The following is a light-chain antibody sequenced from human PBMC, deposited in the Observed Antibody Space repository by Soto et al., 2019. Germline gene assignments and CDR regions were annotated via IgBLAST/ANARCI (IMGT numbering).Light chain of an antibody. J-gene: IGKJ4*01. CDR1: QGISHY. V-gene: IGKV1-39*01. CDR3: QQSYSTPLT. CDR2: GVS. Sequence: DIQLTQSPSSLSASVGDEVTITCRASQGISHYLTWYQQKPGRAPTLLIYGVSTLQSGVPSRFSGGGSGTDFTLTISNLQLEDFATYYCQQSYSTPLTFGGGTKVEIK.